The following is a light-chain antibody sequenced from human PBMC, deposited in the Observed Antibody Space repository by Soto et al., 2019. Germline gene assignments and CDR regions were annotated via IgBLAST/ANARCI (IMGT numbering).Light chain of an antibody. J-gene: IGLJ1*01. Sequence: QSALTQPASVSGSPGQSITISCTGTSSDVGNYNYVSWYRQHPGKAPKLIIYDVTNRPSGVSNRFSGSKSGNTASLTISGLQAEDEADYYCTSYTGSTTLDVFGTGTKVTVL. CDR2: DVT. CDR1: SSDVGNYNY. V-gene: IGLV2-14*03. CDR3: TSYTGSTTLDV.